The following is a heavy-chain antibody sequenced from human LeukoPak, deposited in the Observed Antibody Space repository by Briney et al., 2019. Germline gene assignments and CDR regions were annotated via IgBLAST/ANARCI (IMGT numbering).Heavy chain of an antibody. V-gene: IGHV1-69*01. CDR2: IIPIFGTA. CDR3: ARQAVAGLEIDY. J-gene: IGHJ4*02. CDR1: GGTFSSYA. D-gene: IGHD6-19*01. Sequence: GSSVKVSCKASGGTFSSYATSWVRQAPGQGLEWMGGIIPIFGTANYAQKFQGRVTITADESTSTAYMELSSLRSEDTAVYYCARQAVAGLEIDYWGQGTLVTVS.